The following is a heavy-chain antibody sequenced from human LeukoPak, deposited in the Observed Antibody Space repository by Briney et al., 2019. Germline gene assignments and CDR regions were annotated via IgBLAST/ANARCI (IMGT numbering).Heavy chain of an antibody. CDR2: ITSSSNTL. Sequence: PGGSLRLSCAASGFGFSYYSMNWVRQAPGKGLEWVSYITSSSNTLKYADSVKGRFTISRDNAKNSLYLQMNSLRDEDTAVYYCARDVDYAFDYWGQGILVTVFS. CDR1: GFGFSYYS. V-gene: IGHV3-48*02. J-gene: IGHJ4*02. D-gene: IGHD4-17*01. CDR3: ARDVDYAFDY.